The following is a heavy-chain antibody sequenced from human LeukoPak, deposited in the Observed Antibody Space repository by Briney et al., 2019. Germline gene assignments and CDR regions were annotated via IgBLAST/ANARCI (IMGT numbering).Heavy chain of an antibody. V-gene: IGHV4-38-2*01. CDR2: IYHSGST. D-gene: IGHD7-27*01. Sequence: SETLSLTCAVSGYSISSGYYWGWIRQPPGKGLEWIGSIYHSGSTYYNPSLKSRVTISVDTSKNQFSLKLSSVTAADTAVYYCARRQNWGPIGDFDYWGQGTLVTVSS. J-gene: IGHJ4*02. CDR1: GYSISSGYY. CDR3: ARRQNWGPIGDFDY.